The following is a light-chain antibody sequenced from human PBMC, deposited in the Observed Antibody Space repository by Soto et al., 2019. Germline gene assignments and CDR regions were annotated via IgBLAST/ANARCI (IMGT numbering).Light chain of an antibody. V-gene: IGKV3-15*01. CDR3: QQYNNWPRT. CDR1: QSVSSN. Sequence: EIVMTQSPATVSVSPGERATLSCRASQSVSSNLAWYQQKPGQAPRLLIYGASTRATGIPARFSGSGSGTEFSLTISSLQSEDFAVYYCQQYNNWPRTFGQGTKVEIK. J-gene: IGKJ1*01. CDR2: GAS.